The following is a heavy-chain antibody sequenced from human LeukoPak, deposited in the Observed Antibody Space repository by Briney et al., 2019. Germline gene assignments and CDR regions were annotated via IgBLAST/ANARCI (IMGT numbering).Heavy chain of an antibody. CDR3: AYGRNSAADP. CDR1: VGSISSWTYY. Sequence: PSETLSLTCTVSVGSISSWTYYWGWIRQPPGRGLEWIGSMYYVGTNYYNPSLKSRVTISVDTSKNQFSLTLNSVTATDTAVYYCAYGRNSAADPWGQGTLVTVSS. CDR2: MYYVGTN. J-gene: IGHJ5*02. V-gene: IGHV4-39*01. D-gene: IGHD1-7*01.